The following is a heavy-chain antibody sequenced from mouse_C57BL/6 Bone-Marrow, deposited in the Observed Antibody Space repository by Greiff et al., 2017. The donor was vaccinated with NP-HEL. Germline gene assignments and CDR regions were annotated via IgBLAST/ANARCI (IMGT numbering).Heavy chain of an antibody. J-gene: IGHJ2*01. CDR3: AGQLGLYYFDY. CDR1: GYTFTSYG. D-gene: IGHD3-2*01. V-gene: IGHV1-81*01. Sequence: VKLMESGAELARPGASVKLSCKASGYTFTSYGISWVKQRTGQGLEWIGEIYPRSGNTYYNEKFKGKATLTADKSSSTAYMELRSLTSEDSAVYFCAGQLGLYYFDYWGQGTTLTVSS. CDR2: IYPRSGNT.